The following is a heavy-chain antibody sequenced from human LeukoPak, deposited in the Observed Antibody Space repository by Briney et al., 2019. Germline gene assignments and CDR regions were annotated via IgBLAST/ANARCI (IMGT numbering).Heavy chain of an antibody. D-gene: IGHD3-22*01. CDR3: ARDSSGYYLPVFDI. V-gene: IGHV3-53*01. CDR2: IYSGGST. CDR1: GFTASSNY. J-gene: IGHJ3*02. Sequence: PGGSLRLSCAASGFTASSNYMSWVRQVPGKGLEWVSVIYSGGSTYYADSVKGRFTISRDNSKNTLYLQMNSLRAEDTAVYYCARDSSGYYLPVFDIWGQGTMVTVSS.